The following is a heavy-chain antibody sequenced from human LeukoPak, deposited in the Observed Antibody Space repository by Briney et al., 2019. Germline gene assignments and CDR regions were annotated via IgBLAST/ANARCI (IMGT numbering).Heavy chain of an antibody. Sequence: GGSLRLSCAASGFTFSSYWMSWVRQAPGKGLEWVANIKQDGSGKYYVDSVKGRFTISRDNAKNSLYLQMNSLRAEDTAVYYCARGVGYYGSGSYYLRVHYFDYWGQGTLVTVSS. V-gene: IGHV3-7*05. J-gene: IGHJ4*02. CDR3: ARGVGYYGSGSYYLRVHYFDY. CDR2: IKQDGSGK. D-gene: IGHD3-10*01. CDR1: GFTFSSYW.